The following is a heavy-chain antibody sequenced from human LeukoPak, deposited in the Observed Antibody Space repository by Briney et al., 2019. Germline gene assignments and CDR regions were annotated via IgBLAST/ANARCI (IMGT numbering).Heavy chain of an antibody. CDR1: GFTFSSYA. J-gene: IGHJ4*02. CDR3: ARSVDY. Sequence: SGGSLRLSCAASGFTFSSYAMSWVRQAPGKGLEWVSAISGSGVSTFYTDSVKGRFTISRDRSKNTLYLRMDSLRAEDTAVYYCARSVDYWGQGTLVIVSS. CDR2: ISGSGVST. V-gene: IGHV3-23*01. D-gene: IGHD3-3*01.